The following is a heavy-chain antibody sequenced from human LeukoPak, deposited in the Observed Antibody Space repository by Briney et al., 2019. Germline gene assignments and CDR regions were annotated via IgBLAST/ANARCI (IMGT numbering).Heavy chain of an antibody. CDR2: IYNSGST. Sequence: PSQTLSLTCTVSGGSISSGAYYWSWIRQLPGKGLEWIGYIYNSGSTDYNPSLKSRLTISVDTFKNQFSLRLSSVTAADTAVYYCAREGNPAEYFQHWGQGTLVTVSS. CDR1: GGSISSGAYY. CDR3: AREGNPAEYFQH. V-gene: IGHV4-30-4*08. D-gene: IGHD4-23*01. J-gene: IGHJ1*01.